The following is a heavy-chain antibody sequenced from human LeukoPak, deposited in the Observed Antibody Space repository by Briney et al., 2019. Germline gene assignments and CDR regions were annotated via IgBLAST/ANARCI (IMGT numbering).Heavy chain of an antibody. D-gene: IGHD3-3*01. CDR1: GFTFSSYA. CDR2: ISYDGSNK. J-gene: IGHJ3*02. CDR3: ARDTLTIFGVVTYAFDI. V-gene: IGHV3-30-3*01. Sequence: GGALRLSCAAPGFTFSSYAMHWGRQAPGQGVGGGGVISYDGSNKYYADSVKGRFTISRDNSKNTLYLQMNSLRAEDTGVYYCARDTLTIFGVVTYAFDIWGQGTMVTVSS.